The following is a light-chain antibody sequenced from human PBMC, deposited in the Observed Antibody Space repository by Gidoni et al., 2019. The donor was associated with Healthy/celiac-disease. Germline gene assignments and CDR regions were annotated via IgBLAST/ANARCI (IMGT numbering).Light chain of an antibody. V-gene: IGKV3-20*01. CDR2: GAS. J-gene: IGKJ4*01. CDR3: QQYGSSPLT. CDR1: QSDSSSY. Sequence: EIVLSQSPGTLSLSPGERATLSCRASQSDSSSYLAWYQQKPGQAPRLLIYGASSRATGVPDRFSGSGSGTDFTLTISRLEPEDFAVYYCQQYGSSPLTFXGXTKVEIK.